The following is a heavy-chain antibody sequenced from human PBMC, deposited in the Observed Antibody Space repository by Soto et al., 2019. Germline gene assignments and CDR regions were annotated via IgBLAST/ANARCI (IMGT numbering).Heavy chain of an antibody. CDR2: ISSSRSYT. CDR1: GFTFSDYY. CDR3: ARVAYDAFDI. Sequence: QGQLVESGGGLVKPGGSLRLSYAASGFTFSDYYMNWIRQAPGKGLEWVSYISSSRSYTNYADSVKGRFTISRDNAKNSLYLQMNSLRAEDTAVYYCARVAYDAFDIWGQGTMVTVSS. V-gene: IGHV3-11*05. D-gene: IGHD3-16*01. J-gene: IGHJ3*02.